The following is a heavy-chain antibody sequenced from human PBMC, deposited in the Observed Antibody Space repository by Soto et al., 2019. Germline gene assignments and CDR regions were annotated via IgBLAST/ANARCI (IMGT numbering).Heavy chain of an antibody. V-gene: IGHV4-59*08. D-gene: IGHD6-6*01. CDR1: GGSISSYY. CDR3: ARHSYSSSDFAY. J-gene: IGHJ4*02. Sequence: QVQLQEAGPGLVKPSETLSLTCTVSGGSISSYYWSWIRQPPGKGLEWIGYIYYSGSTNYNPSLKIRFTISVDTAKNQFSLKLSSVTAADTAVYYCARHSYSSSDFAYWGQGTLVTVSS. CDR2: IYYSGST.